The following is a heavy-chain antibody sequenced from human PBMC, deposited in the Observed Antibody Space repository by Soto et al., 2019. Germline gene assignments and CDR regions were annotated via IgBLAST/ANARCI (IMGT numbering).Heavy chain of an antibody. Sequence: QITLKESGPTLVKPTQTLTLTCTFSGFSLSTSGVGVGWIRQPPGKALEWLALIYWDDDKRYSPSLKSRLTITNDTSKNQVVLTMTNMDPVDTATYYCAHLPNLEYSSSSRYFDYWGQGTLVTISS. CDR3: AHLPNLEYSSSSRYFDY. J-gene: IGHJ4*02. CDR1: GFSLSTSGVG. CDR2: IYWDDDK. D-gene: IGHD6-6*01. V-gene: IGHV2-5*02.